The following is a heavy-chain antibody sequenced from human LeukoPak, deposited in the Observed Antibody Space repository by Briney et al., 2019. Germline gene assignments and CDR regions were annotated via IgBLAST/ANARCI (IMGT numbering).Heavy chain of an antibody. J-gene: IGHJ4*02. V-gene: IGHV3-23*01. CDR3: TKEVRGFSYGDN. CDR2: ISGSGYGS. Sequence: GASLRLSCAASGFTFSDYVMSWVRQAPGKGLEWVAGISGSGYGSWYADTVKGRPTISRDNSRNIVFLEIQSLKVEDTAVYYCTKEVRGFSYGDNWGQGTLVTVSS. D-gene: IGHD5-18*01. CDR1: GFTFSDYV.